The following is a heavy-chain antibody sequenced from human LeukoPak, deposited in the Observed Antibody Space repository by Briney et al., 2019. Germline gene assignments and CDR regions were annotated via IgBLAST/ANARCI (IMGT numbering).Heavy chain of an antibody. V-gene: IGHV4-59*01. J-gene: IGHJ4*02. D-gene: IGHD4-17*01. Sequence: TPSETLSLTCTVSGGSISSYYWSWIRQPPGKGLEWIGYIYYSGSTNYNPSLKSRVTISVDTSKNQFSLKLSSVTAADTAVYYCARVVGDYGYGFDYWGQGTLVTVSS. CDR3: ARVVGDYGYGFDY. CDR2: IYYSGST. CDR1: GGSISSYY.